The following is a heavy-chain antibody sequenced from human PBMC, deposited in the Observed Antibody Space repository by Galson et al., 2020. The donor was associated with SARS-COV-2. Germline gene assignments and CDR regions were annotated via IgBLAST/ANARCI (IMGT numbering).Heavy chain of an antibody. CDR2: IYYSGST. J-gene: IGHJ5*02. CDR1: GGSISSGGYS. V-gene: IGHV4-30-4*07. Sequence: SETLSLTCAVSGGSISSGGYSWGWIRQPPGKGLEWIGYIYYSGSTYYNPSLKSRVTISVDTSKNQFSLKLSSVTAADTAVYYCARALDYYGSGSPPYNWFDPWGQGTLVTVSS. D-gene: IGHD3-10*01. CDR3: ARALDYYGSGSPPYNWFDP.